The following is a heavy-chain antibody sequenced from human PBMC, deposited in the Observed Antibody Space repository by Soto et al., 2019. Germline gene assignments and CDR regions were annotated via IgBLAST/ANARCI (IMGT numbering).Heavy chain of an antibody. Sequence: QVQLVQSGGEVKKPGASVKVSCKTSDYSFTSYGITWVRQAPGQGLEWMGWISAYNGKPNYAQKFQGRVTMTTDTSTSTAYMELRSLRSDDTAMYYCARDRPPGLDYWGQGTLVIVSS. CDR3: ARDRPPGLDY. V-gene: IGHV1-18*01. CDR2: ISAYNGKP. J-gene: IGHJ4*02. D-gene: IGHD6-6*01. CDR1: DYSFTSYG.